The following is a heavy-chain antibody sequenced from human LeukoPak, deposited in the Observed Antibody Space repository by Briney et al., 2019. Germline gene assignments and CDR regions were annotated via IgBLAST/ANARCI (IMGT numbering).Heavy chain of an antibody. Sequence: GGSLRLSCAASGVTFDVYTMHWVRQAPGQGLEWVSGISWNGNSIDYADSVKGRFPISRENAKNSLYLQMNSLRAEDSALYFCAKTTSGYASSFACWGQGTLVTVSS. CDR3: AKTTSGYASSFAC. CDR2: ISWNGNSI. V-gene: IGHV3-9*01. D-gene: IGHD2-2*01. CDR1: GVTFDVYT. J-gene: IGHJ4*02.